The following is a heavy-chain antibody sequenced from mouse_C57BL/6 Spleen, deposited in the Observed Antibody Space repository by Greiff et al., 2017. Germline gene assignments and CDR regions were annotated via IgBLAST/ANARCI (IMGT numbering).Heavy chain of an antibody. CDR3: ARPAQASRDY. CDR2: FDPEDGET. J-gene: IGHJ2*01. V-gene: IGHV14-2*01. CDR1: GFNIKDYY. Sequence: VQLQQSGAELVKPGASVKLSCTASGFNIKDYYMHWVKQRTEQGLEWIGRFDPEDGETKYAPKFQGKATLTADTSSNTAYLQLSILTSDDTAVYYCARPAQASRDYWGQGTTLTVSS. D-gene: IGHD3-2*02.